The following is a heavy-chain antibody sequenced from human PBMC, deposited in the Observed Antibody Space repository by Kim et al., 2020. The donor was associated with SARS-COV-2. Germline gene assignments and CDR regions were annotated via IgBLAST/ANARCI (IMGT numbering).Heavy chain of an antibody. CDR3: ARDGSGWSRWYYYGMDV. CDR1: GYTFTGYY. J-gene: IGHJ6*02. Sequence: ASVKVSCKASGYTFTGYYMHWVRQAPGQGLEWMGRINPNSGGTNYAQKFQGRVTMTRDTSISTAYMELSRLRSDDTAVYYCARDGSGWSRWYYYGMDVWGQGTTVTVSS. V-gene: IGHV1-2*06. D-gene: IGHD6-19*01. CDR2: INPNSGGT.